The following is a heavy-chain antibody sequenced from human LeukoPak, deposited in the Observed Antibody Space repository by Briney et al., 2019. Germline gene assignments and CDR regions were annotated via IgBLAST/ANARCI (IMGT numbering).Heavy chain of an antibody. CDR3: ARGRDGYPGGY. J-gene: IGHJ4*02. D-gene: IGHD5-24*01. CDR2: ISSTKTYI. CDR1: GFTFSSYT. V-gene: IGHV3-21*01. Sequence: PGGSLRLSCAVSGFTFSSYTMHWVRQAPGKGLEWVSSISSTKTYIYYADSVKGRFTISRDNAKNSLYLQMNSLRADDTARYYCARGRDGYPGGYWREGRLVSVCS.